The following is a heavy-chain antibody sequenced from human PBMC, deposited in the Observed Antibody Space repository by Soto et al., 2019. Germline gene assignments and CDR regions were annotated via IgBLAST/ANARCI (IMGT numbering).Heavy chain of an antibody. CDR2: ISSSSSYI. V-gene: IGHV3-21*01. CDR1: GFTFSSYS. J-gene: IGHJ4*02. CDR3: ARTMYSSSSSDY. Sequence: PGGSLRLSCAASGFTFSSYSMNWVRQAPGKGLEWVSSISSSSSYICYADSVKGRFTISRDNAKNSLYLQMNSLRAEDTAVYYCARTMYSSSSSDYWGQGTLVTVSS. D-gene: IGHD6-6*01.